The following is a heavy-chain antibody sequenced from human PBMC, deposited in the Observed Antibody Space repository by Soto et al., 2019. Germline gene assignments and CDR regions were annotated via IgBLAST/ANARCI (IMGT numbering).Heavy chain of an antibody. Sequence: GGSLRLSCAASGFTFSNAWMSWVRQAPGKGLEWVGRIKSKTDGGTTDYAAPVKGRFTISRDDSKNTLYLQMNSLKTEDTAVYYCTTGPYIWGSLLSLADYWGQGTLVTVSS. CDR1: GFTFSNAW. D-gene: IGHD3-16*01. CDR2: IKSKTDGGTT. CDR3: TTGPYIWGSLLSLADY. J-gene: IGHJ4*02. V-gene: IGHV3-15*01.